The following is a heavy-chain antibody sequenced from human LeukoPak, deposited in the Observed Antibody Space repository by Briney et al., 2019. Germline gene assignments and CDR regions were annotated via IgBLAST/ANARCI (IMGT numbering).Heavy chain of an antibody. D-gene: IGHD6-13*01. CDR3: ARHDRYGNTWYMNWFDP. V-gene: IGHV4-39*01. J-gene: IGHJ5*02. CDR2: IYYTGST. Sequence: PSETLSLTCTVSGGSISSSSYYWGWIRQPPGKGLEWIGNIYYTGSTYYNPSLKSRVTISVDTSKNQFSLKLSSVTAADTAVYYCARHDRYGNTWYMNWFDPWGQGTLVTVSS. CDR1: GGSISSSSYY.